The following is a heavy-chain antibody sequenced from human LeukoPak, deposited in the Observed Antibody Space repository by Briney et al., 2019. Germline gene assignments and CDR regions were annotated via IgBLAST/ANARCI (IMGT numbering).Heavy chain of an antibody. CDR2: IIPILGIA. CDR1: GGTFISYA. J-gene: IGHJ4*02. V-gene: IGHV1-69*04. Sequence: ASVKVSCKASGGTFISYAISWVRQAPGQGLEWMGRIIPILGIANYAQKFQGRVTITADKSTSTAYMELSSLRSEDTAVYYCAREEDGYNPRPFDYWGQGTLVTVSS. D-gene: IGHD5-24*01. CDR3: AREEDGYNPRPFDY.